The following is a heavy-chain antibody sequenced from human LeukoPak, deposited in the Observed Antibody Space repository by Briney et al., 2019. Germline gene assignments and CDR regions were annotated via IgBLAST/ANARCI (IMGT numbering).Heavy chain of an antibody. J-gene: IGHJ5*02. V-gene: IGHV3-30*04. Sequence: PGRSLRLSCAASGFTFSSYAMHWARQAPGKGLEWVAVISYDGSSKYYADSVKGRFTISRDNSKNTLYLQMNSLRAEDTAVYYCARGRVVPGSEGWFDPWGQGTLVTVSS. CDR3: ARGRVVPGSEGWFDP. CDR1: GFTFSSYA. D-gene: IGHD2-2*01. CDR2: ISYDGSSK.